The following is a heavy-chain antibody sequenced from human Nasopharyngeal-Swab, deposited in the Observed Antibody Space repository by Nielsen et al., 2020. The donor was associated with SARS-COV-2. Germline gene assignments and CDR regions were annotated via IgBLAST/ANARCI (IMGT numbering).Heavy chain of an antibody. CDR2: DYDGVRT. J-gene: IGHJ4*02. V-gene: IGHV3-53*01. CDR1: GLTVSSTY. Sequence: GESLKISCAVSGLTVSSTYMSWVRQAPGQGLEWVSTVDYDGVRTHYADSVEGRFIISRDNSKNTVYLQIKRLGVEDAAVYYCATWMRAHFDYWGQGTLVT. CDR3: ATWMRAHFDY. D-gene: IGHD2-2*03.